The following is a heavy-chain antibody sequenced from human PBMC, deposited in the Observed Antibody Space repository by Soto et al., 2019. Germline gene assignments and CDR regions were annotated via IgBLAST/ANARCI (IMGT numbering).Heavy chain of an antibody. Sequence: QVQLVQSGAEVKKPGSSVKVSCKASGGTFSRYTINWVRQAPGQGLEWMGRIIPIAAIANYTQKFQGRVTIPVDKSSTTAYRELSSLRSDDTAVYYCARGSTIVRGAPSWFDPWGQGTLVTVSS. CDR3: ARGSTIVRGAPSWFDP. CDR2: IIPIAAIA. CDR1: GGTFSRYT. J-gene: IGHJ5*02. V-gene: IGHV1-69*02. D-gene: IGHD3-10*01.